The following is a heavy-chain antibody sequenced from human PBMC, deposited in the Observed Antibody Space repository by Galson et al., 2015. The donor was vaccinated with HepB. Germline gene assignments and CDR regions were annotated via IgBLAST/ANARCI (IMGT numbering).Heavy chain of an antibody. D-gene: IGHD6-6*01. CDR2: ISSSSSYI. J-gene: IGHJ4*02. V-gene: IGHV3-21*01. Sequence: SLRLSCAASGFTFSSYSMNWVRQAPGKGLEWVSSISSSSSYIYYADSVKGRFTISRDNSKNTLYLQMNSLRAEDTAVYYCPLLGSYSSSSVGLLDYWGQGTRVTVSS. CDR3: PLLGSYSSSSVGLLDY. CDR1: GFTFSSYS.